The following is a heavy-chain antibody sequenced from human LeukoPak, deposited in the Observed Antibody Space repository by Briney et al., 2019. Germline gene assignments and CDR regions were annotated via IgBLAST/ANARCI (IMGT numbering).Heavy chain of an antibody. V-gene: IGHV4-59*12. D-gene: IGHD6-13*01. CDR2: IYYSGST. Sequence: PSETLSLTCTVSGGSLSSYYWSWIRQPPGKGLEWIGYIYYSGSTNYNPSLKSRVTISVDTSKNQFSLKLSSVTAADTAVYYCARAQWPSRIVSGSSSWVKYYFDYRGQGTLVTVSS. CDR1: GGSLSSYY. CDR3: ARAQWPSRIVSGSSSWVKYYFDY. J-gene: IGHJ4*02.